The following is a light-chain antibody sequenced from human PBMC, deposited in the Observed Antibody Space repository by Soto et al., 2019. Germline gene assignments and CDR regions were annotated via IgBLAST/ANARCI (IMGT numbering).Light chain of an antibody. J-gene: IGKJ2*01. CDR3: QQCGSSPPYT. CDR1: QSVSSSY. CDR2: GAS. Sequence: EIVLTQSPGTLSLSPGERATLSCRASQSVSSSYLAWYQQKPGQAPRLLIYGASSRATGIPDRFSGSGSGTGFTLTISRLEAEDFAVYYCQQCGSSPPYTFGQGTKLEIK. V-gene: IGKV3-20*01.